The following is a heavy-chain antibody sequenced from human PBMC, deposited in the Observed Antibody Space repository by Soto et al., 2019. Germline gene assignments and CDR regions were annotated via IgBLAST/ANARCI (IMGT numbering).Heavy chain of an antibody. V-gene: IGHV4-28*01. CDR1: GYSISSSNW. D-gene: IGHD2-8*01. CDR2: IYYSGST. J-gene: IGHJ2*01. CDR3: ARMEGGKLISRWYFDL. Sequence: QVQLQESGPGLVKPSDTLSLTCAVSGYSISSSNWWGWIRQLPGKGLEWIGYIYYSGSTYYNPSLKSRVTMSVDTSKNQFSLKLSSVTAVDTAVYYCARMEGGKLISRWYFDLWGRGTLVTVSS.